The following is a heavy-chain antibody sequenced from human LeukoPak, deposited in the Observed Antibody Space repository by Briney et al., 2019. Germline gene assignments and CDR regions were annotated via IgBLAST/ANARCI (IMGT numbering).Heavy chain of an antibody. D-gene: IGHD3-10*01. CDR3: ARVLLWFGDFSVKAFDI. CDR2: IYYSGGT. CDR1: GGSFSGYY. V-gene: IGHV4-34*01. Sequence: SETLSLTCAVYGGSFSGYYWSWIRQPPGKGLEWIGSIYYSGGTYYNPSLKSRITISVDTFRSQVSLKMRSVTAADTAVYYCARVLLWFGDFSVKAFDIWGQGTMVTVSS. J-gene: IGHJ3*02.